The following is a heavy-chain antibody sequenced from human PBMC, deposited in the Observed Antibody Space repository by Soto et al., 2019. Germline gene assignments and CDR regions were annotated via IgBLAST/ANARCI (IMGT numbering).Heavy chain of an antibody. CDR2: IIPIFGTA. D-gene: IGHD5-12*01. J-gene: IGHJ4*02. CDR1: GGTFSSYA. Sequence: QVQLVQSGAEVKKPGSSVKVSCKASGGTFSSYAISWVRQAPGQGLEWMGGIIPIFGTANYAEKFQGRVTITADESTSTACMERSSLRSENTCGYYCARAKVGGGYDYLDYWCQRTLVTVSS. CDR3: ARAKVGGGYDYLDY. V-gene: IGHV1-69*12.